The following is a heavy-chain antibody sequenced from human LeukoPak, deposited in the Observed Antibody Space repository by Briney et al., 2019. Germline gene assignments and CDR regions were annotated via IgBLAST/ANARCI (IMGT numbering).Heavy chain of an antibody. V-gene: IGHV1-2*02. D-gene: IGHD3-16*02. Sequence: ASVKVSCKASGYTFTGYYMHWVRQAPGQGLEWMGWINPNSGGTNYAQKFQGRVTMTRDTSISTAYMELSRLRSDDTAVYYCARDPTESRSYYFDYWGQGTPVTVSS. J-gene: IGHJ4*02. CDR1: GYTFTGYY. CDR2: INPNSGGT. CDR3: ARDPTESRSYYFDY.